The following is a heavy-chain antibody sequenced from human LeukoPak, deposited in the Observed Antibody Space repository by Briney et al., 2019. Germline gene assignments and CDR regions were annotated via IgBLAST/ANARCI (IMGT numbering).Heavy chain of an antibody. V-gene: IGHV3-30*04. CDR3: ARADYGDYSDY. J-gene: IGHJ4*02. CDR2: ISYDGSNK. Sequence: PGRTLRLSCAASGFTFSSYAMHWVRQAPGKGLEWVAVISYDGSNKYYADSVKGRFTISRDNSKNTLYLQMNSLRAEDTAVYYCARADYGDYSDYWGQGTLVTV. D-gene: IGHD4-17*01. CDR1: GFTFSSYA.